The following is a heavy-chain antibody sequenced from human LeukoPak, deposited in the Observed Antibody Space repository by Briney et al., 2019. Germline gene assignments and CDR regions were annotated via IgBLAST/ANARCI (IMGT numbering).Heavy chain of an antibody. V-gene: IGHV4-59*04. D-gene: IGHD6-13*01. J-gene: IGHJ4*02. CDR3: ARQSGPYSSSWFDY. CDR2: IYHSGIT. CDR1: GGSISSYY. Sequence: SETLSLTCTVSGGSISSYYWSWIRQPPGKGLEWIGSIYHSGITSYNPSLKSRVTMSVDTSKNQFSLKLNSVTAADTAVFYCARQSGPYSSSWFDYWGQGTLITVSS.